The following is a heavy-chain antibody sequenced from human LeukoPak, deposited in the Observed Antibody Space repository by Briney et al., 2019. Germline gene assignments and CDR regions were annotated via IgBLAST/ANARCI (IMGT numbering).Heavy chain of an antibody. CDR3: ARARDTDFDS. CDR2: MSYDGSDK. J-gene: IGHJ4*02. Sequence: PGGSLRLSCAASGFIFSSYSMSWVRQAPGKGLEWVTVMSYDGSDKYYADSVKGRFSISRDNSKNMLYLQMNSLRTEDTAVYYCARARDTDFDSWGQGTLVTVSS. D-gene: IGHD5-18*01. CDR1: GFIFSSYS. V-gene: IGHV3-30*04.